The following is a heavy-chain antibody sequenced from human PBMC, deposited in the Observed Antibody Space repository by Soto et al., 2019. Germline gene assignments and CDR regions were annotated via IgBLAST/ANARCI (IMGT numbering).Heavy chain of an antibody. V-gene: IGHV4-59*08. Sequence: PSEALSLTCTVSGGSISRYYWSWIRQPPGKGLEWIGYIYYSGSTNYNPSLKSRVTISVDTSKNQFSLKLSSVTAADTAVYYCARPFGSDFYDSSGYPDWYFDLWGRGTLVT. CDR3: ARPFGSDFYDSSGYPDWYFDL. J-gene: IGHJ2*01. D-gene: IGHD3-22*01. CDR2: IYYSGST. CDR1: GGSISRYY.